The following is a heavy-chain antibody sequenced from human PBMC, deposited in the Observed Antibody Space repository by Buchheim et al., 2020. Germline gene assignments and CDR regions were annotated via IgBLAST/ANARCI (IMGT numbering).Heavy chain of an antibody. J-gene: IGHJ4*02. Sequence: QVQLQQWGAGLLKPSETLSLTCAAYGGSFSGYYWSWIRQPPGKGLEWIGEINHSGSTNYNPSLKSRVTITVDTSKNQFSLKLSSVTAADTAVYYCARGLGYYYDSSGYGISDYWGQGTL. CDR2: INHSGST. CDR1: GGSFSGYY. V-gene: IGHV4-34*01. CDR3: ARGLGYYYDSSGYGISDY. D-gene: IGHD3-22*01.